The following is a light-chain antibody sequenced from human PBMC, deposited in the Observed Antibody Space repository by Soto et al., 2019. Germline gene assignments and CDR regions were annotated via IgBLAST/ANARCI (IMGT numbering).Light chain of an antibody. CDR1: ESVHSN. CDR2: YSS. CDR3: QHYSNWSPT. J-gene: IGKJ1*01. Sequence: EMVMTQSPATLSVSPRERVTLSCRAIESVHSNLAWYHQKPGQCPGLLIYYSSTRVTGVPDRYSGSGSGTEFTLTINNLQCEDFGVYYCQHYSNWSPTFCPGTKVEIK. V-gene: IGKV3-15*01.